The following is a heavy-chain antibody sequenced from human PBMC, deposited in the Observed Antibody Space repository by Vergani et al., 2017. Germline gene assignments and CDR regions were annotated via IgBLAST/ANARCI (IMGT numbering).Heavy chain of an antibody. CDR1: GFTLSNYD. J-gene: IGHJ4*02. CDR2: IQFDGSNQ. D-gene: IGHD3-16*01. Sequence: QVQLVESGGGVVQRGGSLRLSCATSGFTLSNYDMKWIRQGTGKGLEFVAFIQFDGSNQYYADSVKGRFTLSRDFSKNTLYLQMNSLRTDDTATYYCAKHFRGWGIDYWGQGTQVIVSS. V-gene: IGHV3-30*02. CDR3: AKHFRGWGIDY.